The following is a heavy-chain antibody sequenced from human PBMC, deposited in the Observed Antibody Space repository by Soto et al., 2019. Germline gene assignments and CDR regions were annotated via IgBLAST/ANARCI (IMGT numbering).Heavy chain of an antibody. J-gene: IGHJ3*02. D-gene: IGHD2-2*01. Sequence: ASVKVSCKASGYTFTSYGISWVRQAPGQGLEWMGWISAYNGNTNYAQKLQGRVTMTTDTSTSTAYMELRSLKASDTAMYYCARRYCSSTSCPTYDAFDIWGQGTMVTVSS. CDR2: ISAYNGNT. V-gene: IGHV1-18*01. CDR1: GYTFTSYG. CDR3: ARRYCSSTSCPTYDAFDI.